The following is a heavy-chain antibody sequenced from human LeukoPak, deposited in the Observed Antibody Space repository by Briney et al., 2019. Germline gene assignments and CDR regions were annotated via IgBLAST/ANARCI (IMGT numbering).Heavy chain of an antibody. CDR2: ISYDGSNK. CDR3: ARGHVLGYCSSTSCYQDANGDY. D-gene: IGHD2-2*01. J-gene: IGHJ4*02. CDR1: GFTFSSYA. V-gene: IGHV3-30-3*01. Sequence: PGRSLRLSCAASGFTFSSYAMHWVRQAPGKGLEWVAVISYDGSNKYYADSVKGRFTISRDNSKNTLYLQMNSLRAEDTAVYYCARGHVLGYCSSTSCYQDANGDYWGQGTLVTVSS.